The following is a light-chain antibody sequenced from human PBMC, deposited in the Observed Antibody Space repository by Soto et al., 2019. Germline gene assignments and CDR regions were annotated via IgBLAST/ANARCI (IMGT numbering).Light chain of an antibody. J-gene: IGLJ1*01. CDR1: TNDVGGYNY. V-gene: IGLV2-14*01. CDR3: NSYTSSTSLPYV. CDR2: EVS. Sequence: QSALTQPASVSGSPGQSITISCTGTTNDVGGYNYVSWYQQHPGKAPKLLIFEVSSRPSGVSNRFSGSKSGNTDSLTISALRAEDEADYFCNSYTSSTSLPYVFGTGTKATV.